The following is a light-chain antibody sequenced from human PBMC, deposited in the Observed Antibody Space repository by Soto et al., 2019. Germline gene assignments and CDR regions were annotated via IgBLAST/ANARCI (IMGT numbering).Light chain of an antibody. CDR2: RDN. J-gene: IGLJ3*02. V-gene: IGLV3-9*01. CDR3: HVWDTSTVV. CDR1: NIGTKT. Sequence: SYELTQPLSVSVALGQTARITCGGNNIGTKTVHWYQQKPGQAPVLVIYRDNSRPSGIPERFSGSNSGSTATLTISRAQGGDEADYYCHVWDTSTVVFGGGTKLTVL.